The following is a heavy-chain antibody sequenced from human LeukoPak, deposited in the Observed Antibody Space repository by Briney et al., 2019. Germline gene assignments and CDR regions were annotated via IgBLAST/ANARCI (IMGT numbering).Heavy chain of an antibody. V-gene: IGHV1-69*04. CDR3: ARDGRDGYNPFDP. Sequence: SVKVSCKASGGTFISYAISWVRQAPGQGLEWMGRIIPILGIANYAQKFQGRVTITADKSTSTAYVELSSLRSEDTAVYYCARDGRDGYNPFDPWGQGTLVTVSS. J-gene: IGHJ5*02. CDR2: IIPILGIA. CDR1: GGTFISYA. D-gene: IGHD5-24*01.